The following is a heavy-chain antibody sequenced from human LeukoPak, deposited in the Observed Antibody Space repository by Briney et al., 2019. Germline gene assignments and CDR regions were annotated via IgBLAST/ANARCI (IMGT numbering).Heavy chain of an antibody. Sequence: QPGGSLRPSCAVSGFTFSNYWMHWVRQAPGKGLVWVSRINGDGSDITYADPVKGRFTMSRDNPKNTLYLQMTRLRAEDTAVYYCVRTSEGGYFDYWGQGAVVTVSS. V-gene: IGHV3-74*01. D-gene: IGHD1-14*01. J-gene: IGHJ4*02. CDR3: VRTSEGGYFDY. CDR2: INGDGSDI. CDR1: GFTFSNYW.